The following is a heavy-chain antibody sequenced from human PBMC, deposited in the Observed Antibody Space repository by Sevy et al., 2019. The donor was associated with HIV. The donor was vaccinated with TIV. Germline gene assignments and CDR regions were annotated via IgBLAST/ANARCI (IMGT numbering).Heavy chain of an antibody. Sequence: SETLSLTCTVSGGSISSYYWSWSRQPPGKGLEWIGYIYYSGSTNYNPSLKSRVTISVDTSKNQFSLKLGSVTAADTAVYYCARDGIVVVPAATPYYYYYGMDVWGQGTTVTVSS. CDR1: GGSISSYY. V-gene: IGHV4-59*01. CDR2: IYYSGST. D-gene: IGHD2-2*01. J-gene: IGHJ6*02. CDR3: ARDGIVVVPAATPYYYYYGMDV.